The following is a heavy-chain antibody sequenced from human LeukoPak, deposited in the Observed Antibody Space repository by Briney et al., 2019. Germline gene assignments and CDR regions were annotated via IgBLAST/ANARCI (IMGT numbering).Heavy chain of an antibody. CDR1: GGSISSSSSY. CDR2: IYYSGST. CDR3: ARSSIYYAGYYYYMDV. J-gene: IGHJ6*03. V-gene: IGHV4-39*01. Sequence: PSETLSLTCTVSGGSISSSSSYWGWIRQPPGKGLEWIGSIYYSGSTYYNPSLKSRVTISVDTSKNQFSLKLSSVTAADTALYYCARSSIYYAGYYYYMDVWGKGTTVTVSS. D-gene: IGHD3-16*02.